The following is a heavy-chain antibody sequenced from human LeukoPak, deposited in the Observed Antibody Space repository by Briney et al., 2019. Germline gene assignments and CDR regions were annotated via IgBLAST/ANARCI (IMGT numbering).Heavy chain of an antibody. J-gene: IGHJ4*02. CDR2: ISAYNGNT. D-gene: IGHD3-3*01. CDR3: ATTTMGGRFLEWLPGGY. CDR1: GYTFTSYG. V-gene: IGHV1-18*01. Sequence: ASVKVSCKASGYTFTSYGISWVRQAPGQGLEWMGWISAYNGNTNYAQKLQGRVTMTEDTSTDTAYMELSSLRSEDTAVYYCATTTMGGRFLEWLPGGYWGQGTLVTVSS.